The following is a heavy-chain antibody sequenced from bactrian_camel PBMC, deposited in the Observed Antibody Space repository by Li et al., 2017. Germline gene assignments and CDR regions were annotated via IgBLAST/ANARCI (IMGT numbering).Heavy chain of an antibody. J-gene: IGHJ4*01. CDR3: AAVTRRYTRYPPLTKNEYNY. CDR1: RDTWRRFP. CDR2: IDGDGYP. Sequence: VQLVESGGGSVQAGGSLKLSCLVPRDTWRRFPNLCLAWFRQTPGQEREGVAAIDGDGYPVYGESVKGRFAISKDNRKNTLYLQMNNLKMEDTATYFCAAVTRRYTRYPPLTKNEYNYWGRGTQVTVS. D-gene: IGHD2*01. V-gene: IGHV3S67*01.